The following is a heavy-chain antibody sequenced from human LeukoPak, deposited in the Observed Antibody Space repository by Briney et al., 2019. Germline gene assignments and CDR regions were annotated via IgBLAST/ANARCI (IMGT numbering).Heavy chain of an antibody. D-gene: IGHD6-19*01. Sequence: PSETLSLTCTVSGGSISSSSYYWGWIRQPPGKGLEWIGSIYYSGSTYYNPSLKSRVTISVDTSKNQFSLKLSSVTAADTAVYYCARHKTSSGWYTPFDYWGQGTLVTVSS. V-gene: IGHV4-39*01. J-gene: IGHJ4*02. CDR2: IYYSGST. CDR3: ARHKTSSGWYTPFDY. CDR1: GGSISSSSYY.